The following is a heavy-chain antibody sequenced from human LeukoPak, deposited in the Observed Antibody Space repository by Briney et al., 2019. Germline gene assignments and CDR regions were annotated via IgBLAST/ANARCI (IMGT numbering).Heavy chain of an antibody. CDR2: IYYSGST. Sequence: SETLSLTCTVSGGSISSYYWSWIRQPPGKGLEWIGYIYYSGSTNYNPSLKRRVPISVDTSKNQFSLKLSSVTAADTAVYYCARVQAYGGKGYFDYWGQGTLVAVSS. D-gene: IGHD4-23*01. CDR1: GGSISSYY. CDR3: ARVQAYGGKGYFDY. V-gene: IGHV4-59*01. J-gene: IGHJ4*02.